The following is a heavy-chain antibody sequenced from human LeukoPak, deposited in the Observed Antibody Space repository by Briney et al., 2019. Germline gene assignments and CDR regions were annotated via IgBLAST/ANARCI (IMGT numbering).Heavy chain of an antibody. CDR3: ASYASGYNWLKA. Sequence: GASVKVSCKASGHTFTVYYVHWVRQAPGQGLEWMGWIHPGTGDTNYAQRFQGRVTVTRDTSITTAYMELSSLKSDDTAVYYCASYASGYNWLKAWGQGTLVTVSS. J-gene: IGHJ5*02. CDR1: GHTFTVYY. D-gene: IGHD3-10*01. CDR2: IHPGTGDT. V-gene: IGHV1-2*02.